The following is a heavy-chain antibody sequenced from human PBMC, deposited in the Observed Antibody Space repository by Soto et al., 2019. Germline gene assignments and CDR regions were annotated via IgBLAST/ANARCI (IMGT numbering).Heavy chain of an antibody. Sequence: KTSETLSLTCTVSGGSISSYYWSWIRQPPGKGLEWIGYIYYSGSTNYNPSLKSRVTISVDTSKNQFSLKLSSVTAADTAVYYCARKIAAAAISPFDYWGQGTLVTVSS. CDR1: GGSISSYY. CDR3: ARKIAAAAISPFDY. V-gene: IGHV4-59*01. D-gene: IGHD6-13*01. J-gene: IGHJ4*02. CDR2: IYYSGST.